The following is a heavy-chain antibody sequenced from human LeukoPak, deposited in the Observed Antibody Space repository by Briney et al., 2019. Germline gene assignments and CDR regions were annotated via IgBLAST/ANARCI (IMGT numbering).Heavy chain of an antibody. CDR2: ISWNSGTI. D-gene: IGHD6-19*01. J-gene: IGHJ4*02. Sequence: SGGSLRLSCAASGITFDDYAMHWVRQAPGKGLEWVSGISWNSGTIVYADSVKGRFTISRDNAKNSLFLQMNSLRAEDTAFYYCAKVFVSSGWSDFDYWGQGTLVTVSS. CDR1: GITFDDYA. CDR3: AKVFVSSGWSDFDY. V-gene: IGHV3-9*01.